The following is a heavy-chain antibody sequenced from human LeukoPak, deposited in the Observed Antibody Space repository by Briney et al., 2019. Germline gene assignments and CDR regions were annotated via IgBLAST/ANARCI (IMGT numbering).Heavy chain of an antibody. CDR3: ARGTPTDAYSSGWYW. CDR2: MNPNSGNT. D-gene: IGHD6-19*01. Sequence: GASVKVSCKASGYTFTSYDINWVRQATGQGLEWMGWMNPNSGNTGYAQKFQGRVTMTRNTSISTAYMELSSPRSEDTAVYYCARGTPTDAYSSGWYWWGQGTLVTVSS. CDR1: GYTFTSYD. J-gene: IGHJ4*02. V-gene: IGHV1-8*01.